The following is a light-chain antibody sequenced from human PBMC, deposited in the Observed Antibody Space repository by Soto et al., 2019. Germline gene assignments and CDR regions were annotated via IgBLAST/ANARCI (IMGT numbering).Light chain of an antibody. J-gene: IGLJ1*01. CDR1: SSNIGGYDY. Sequence: QSALTQPASVSGSPGQSITISCTGTSSNIGGYDYVSWYRQHPGTAPRLIIFEVTNRPSGVSNRFSGSLTISGLQAEDEADYYCTSYTSSCTQVFGTGTRSPS. V-gene: IGLV2-14*01. CDR2: EVT. CDR3: TSYTSSCTQV.